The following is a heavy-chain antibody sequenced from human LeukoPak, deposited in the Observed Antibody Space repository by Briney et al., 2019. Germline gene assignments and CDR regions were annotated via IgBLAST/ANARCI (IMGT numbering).Heavy chain of an antibody. J-gene: IGHJ5*02. CDR3: AKDSDIVATGDNWFDP. Sequence: TGGSLRLSCAASGFIFSNAWISWVRQAPGKGLEWVSAISGSGGSTYYADSVKGRFTISRDNSKNTLYLQMNSLRAEDTAVYYCAKDSDIVATGDNWFDPWGQGTLVTVSS. D-gene: IGHD5-12*01. V-gene: IGHV3-23*01. CDR1: GFIFSNAW. CDR2: ISGSGGST.